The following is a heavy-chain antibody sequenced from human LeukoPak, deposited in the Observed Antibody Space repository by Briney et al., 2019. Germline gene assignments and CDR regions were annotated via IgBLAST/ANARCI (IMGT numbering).Heavy chain of an antibody. V-gene: IGHV1-69*05. CDR1: GFTFSSYA. D-gene: IGHD2-15*01. CDR3: AGGGSCYSN. J-gene: IGHJ4*02. Sequence: PGGSLRLSCAASGFTFSSYAISWVRQAPGQGLEWMGGIIPIFGTANYAQKFQGRVTITTDESTSTAYMELSSLRSEDTAVYYCAGGGSCYSNWGQGTLVTVSS. CDR2: IIPIFGTA.